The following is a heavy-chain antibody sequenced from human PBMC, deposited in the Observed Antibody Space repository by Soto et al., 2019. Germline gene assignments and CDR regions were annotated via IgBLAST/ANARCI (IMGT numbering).Heavy chain of an antibody. D-gene: IGHD3-10*01. CDR3: TTRQIHSGINAFDI. Sequence: GGSLRLSCAASGFTFSNAWMSWVRQAPGKGLEWVGRIKSKTDGGTTDYAAPVKGRFTISRDDSKNTLYLQMNSLKTEDTAVYYCTTRQIHSGINAFDIWGQGTMVTVSS. J-gene: IGHJ3*02. CDR2: IKSKTDGGTT. V-gene: IGHV3-15*01. CDR1: GFTFSNAW.